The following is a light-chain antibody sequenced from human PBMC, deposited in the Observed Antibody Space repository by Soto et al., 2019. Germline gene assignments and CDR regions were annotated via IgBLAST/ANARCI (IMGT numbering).Light chain of an antibody. V-gene: IGLV2-23*02. Sequence: QSVLTQPASVSGSPGQSITISCTGTSSDGGSYNLVSWYQQHPGKAPKLMIYEVSKRPSGVSNRFSGSKSGNTASLTISGLQAEDEADYYCCSYAGSSTSVVFGGGTKLTVL. CDR1: SSDGGSYNL. J-gene: IGLJ2*01. CDR3: CSYAGSSTSVV. CDR2: EVS.